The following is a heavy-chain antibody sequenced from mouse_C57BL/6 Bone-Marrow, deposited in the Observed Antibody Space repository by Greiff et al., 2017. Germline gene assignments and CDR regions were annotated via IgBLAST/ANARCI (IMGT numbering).Heavy chain of an antibody. CDR3: TRLTGYFDY. J-gene: IGHJ2*01. Sequence: VQLQQPGAELVRPGASVTLSCKASGYTFTDYEMHWVKQTPVHGLEWIGAIDPETGGTAYNQKFKGKAILTADKSSSTAYMELRSLTSEDSAVYYCTRLTGYFDYWGQGTTLTVSS. D-gene: IGHD4-1*01. V-gene: IGHV1-15*01. CDR2: IDPETGGT. CDR1: GYTFTDYE.